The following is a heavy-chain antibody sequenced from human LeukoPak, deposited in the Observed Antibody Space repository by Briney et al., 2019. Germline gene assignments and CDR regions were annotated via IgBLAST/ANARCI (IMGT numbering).Heavy chain of an antibody. D-gene: IGHD2-2*01. Sequence: GGSLRLSCAASGFTFSSHWMHWVRQAPGKGLVWVSHINSDGSSTTYADSVRGRFTISRDNAKNTLYLQMNSLRAEDTAVYYCARDRDILVNGMDVRGLGATVTVSS. J-gene: IGHJ6*02. CDR1: GFTFSSHW. CDR2: INSDGSST. CDR3: ARDRDILVNGMDV. V-gene: IGHV3-74*01.